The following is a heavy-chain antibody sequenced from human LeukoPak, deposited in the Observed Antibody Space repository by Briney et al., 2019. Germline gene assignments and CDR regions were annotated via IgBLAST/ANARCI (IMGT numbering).Heavy chain of an antibody. D-gene: IGHD3-10*01. J-gene: IGHJ6*02. V-gene: IGHV3-74*01. CDR2: INSDGSST. CDR1: GFTFSSYW. Sequence: PGGSLRLSCAASGFTFSSYWMHWVRQAPGKGLVWVSRINSDGSSTSYADSVKGRFTISRDNAKNTLYLQMNSLRAEDTAVYYCAREDYYGSGSYCDYYYYYGMDVWGQGTTVTVSS. CDR3: AREDYYGSGSYCDYYYYYGMDV.